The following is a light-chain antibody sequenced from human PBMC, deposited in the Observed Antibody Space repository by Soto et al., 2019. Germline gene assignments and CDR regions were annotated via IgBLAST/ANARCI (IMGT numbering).Light chain of an antibody. CDR2: ANT. CDR1: SSNVGAGFD. Sequence: QSALTQPPSVSGAPGQRVTISCTGSSSNVGAGFDVHWYQQLPGTAPKLLIYANTNRPSGVPDRFSGSKSDTSASLAIIGLQAEDEADYYCQSYDRSLSAWLFGGGTKVTVL. V-gene: IGLV1-40*01. CDR3: QSYDRSLSAWL. J-gene: IGLJ2*01.